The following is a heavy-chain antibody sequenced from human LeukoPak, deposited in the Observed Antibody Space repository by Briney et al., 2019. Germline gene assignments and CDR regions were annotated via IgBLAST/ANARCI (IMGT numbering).Heavy chain of an antibody. V-gene: IGHV4-34*01. CDR3: ARGVTYYHDNSGYVPYYFAH. CDR1: GGSFSAYY. D-gene: IGHD3-22*01. CDR2: INHSGST. J-gene: IGHJ4*02. Sequence: PSETLSLTCAVYGGSFSAYYWSWIRQSPGKGLEWIGEINHSGSTNYNPSLKSRVTISEDTSKNQFSLKLSSVTAADTAVYYCARGVTYYHDNSGYVPYYFAHWGQGTLVIVSS.